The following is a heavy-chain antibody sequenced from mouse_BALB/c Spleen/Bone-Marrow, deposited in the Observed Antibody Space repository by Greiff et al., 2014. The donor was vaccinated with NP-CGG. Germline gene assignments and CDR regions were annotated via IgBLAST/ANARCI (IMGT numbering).Heavy chain of an antibody. CDR1: GFTFSSYG. V-gene: IGHV5-6*01. J-gene: IGHJ2*01. CDR3: GRNYYGSSYYFDY. Sequence: EVMLVESGGDLVKPGGSLKLSCVASGFTFSSYGMSWVRQTPDKRLEWVATISGGGSYTYYPDSVKGRFTISRDNARNTLHLQMSSLKSEDTAMYYCGRNYYGSSYYFDYWGQGTTLTVSS. CDR2: ISGGGSYT. D-gene: IGHD1-1*01.